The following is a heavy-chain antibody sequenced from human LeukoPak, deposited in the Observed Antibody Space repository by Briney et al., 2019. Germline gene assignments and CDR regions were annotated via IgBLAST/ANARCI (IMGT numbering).Heavy chain of an antibody. Sequence: ASVKVSCKASGYTFINYGISWVRQAPGQGLEWMGWISPYISKTNYAQNFQDRVTMTTDTSTSTAFMELRSLRSDDAAVYYCARGWSSGYLSDAFDIWGQGTMVTVSS. J-gene: IGHJ3*02. D-gene: IGHD3-22*01. V-gene: IGHV1-18*01. CDR3: ARGWSSGYLSDAFDI. CDR1: GYTFINYG. CDR2: ISPYISKT.